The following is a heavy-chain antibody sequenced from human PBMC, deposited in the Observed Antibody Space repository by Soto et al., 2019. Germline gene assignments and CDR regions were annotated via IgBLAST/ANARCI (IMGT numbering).Heavy chain of an antibody. J-gene: IGHJ4*02. CDR2: TYYRSKWYK. CDR1: GDSVSSNSAA. CDR3: AKDQSNSNPLYYFDF. D-gene: IGHD3-22*01. V-gene: IGHV6-1*01. Sequence: SQTLSLTCAISGDSVSSNSAAWNWIRQSPSRGLEWLGRTYYRSKWYKDYAVSVKSRITISRDNSKNTLYLQMNSLRAEDTAIYYCAKDQSNSNPLYYFDFWGPGTLVTVSS.